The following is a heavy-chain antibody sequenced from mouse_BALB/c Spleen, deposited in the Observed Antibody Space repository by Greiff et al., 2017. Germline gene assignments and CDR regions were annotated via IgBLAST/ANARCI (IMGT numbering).Heavy chain of an antibody. Sequence: VQLQQSGAELVKPGASVKISCKASGYSFTGYFMYWVKQSPGKSLEWIGRINPYNGGTFYNQKFKGKATLTVDKSSSTAHMELLSLTSEDSAVYYCGRGNYDCYAMDYWGQGTSVTVSS. CDR1: GYSFTGYF. CDR2: INPYNGGT. D-gene: IGHD2-4*01. V-gene: IGHV1-37*01. J-gene: IGHJ4*01. CDR3: GRGNYDCYAMDY.